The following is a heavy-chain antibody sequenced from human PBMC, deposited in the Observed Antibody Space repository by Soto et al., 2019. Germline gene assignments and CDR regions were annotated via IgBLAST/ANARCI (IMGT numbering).Heavy chain of an antibody. CDR2: ISGDGGST. Sequence: GGSLRLSCAASGFTFDDYAMHWVRQAPGKGLEWVSLISGDGGSTFYADSVKVRFTFSRDNSKYSLYLQMNSMRTEDHALYCCEKDITGRRAFDSYGLDPWGQGTTVTVSS. J-gene: IGHJ6*02. CDR1: GFTFDDYA. D-gene: IGHD7-27*01. V-gene: IGHV3-43*02. CDR3: EKDITGRRAFDSYGLDP.